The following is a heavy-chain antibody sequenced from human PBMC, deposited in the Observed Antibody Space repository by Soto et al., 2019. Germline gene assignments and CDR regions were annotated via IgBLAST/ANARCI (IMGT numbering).Heavy chain of an antibody. J-gene: IGHJ4*02. CDR3: AKERGRGYSYGYPFE. CDR2: ISWNSDSI. CDR1: GFTFDDYA. V-gene: IGHV3-9*01. D-gene: IGHD5-18*01. Sequence: GGSLRLSCAASGFTFDDYAMHWVRQAPGKGLEWVSGISWNSDSIGYADSVKGRFTMSRDNDKNSLFLQMDSLKVEDTALYFCAKERGRGYSYGYPFEWGQGILVTVSS.